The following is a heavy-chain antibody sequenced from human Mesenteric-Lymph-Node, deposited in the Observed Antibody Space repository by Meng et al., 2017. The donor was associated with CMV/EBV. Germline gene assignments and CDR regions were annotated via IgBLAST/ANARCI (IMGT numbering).Heavy chain of an antibody. J-gene: IGHJ4*02. D-gene: IGHD2-21*01. Sequence: SCAASGGTFSSYAISWVRQAPGQGLEWMGGIIPIFGTANYAQKFQGRVTITADESTSTAYMELSSLRSEDTAVYYCARDLDRIGFDYWGQGTLVTVSS. CDR1: GGTFSSYA. CDR3: ARDLDRIGFDY. CDR2: IIPIFGTA. V-gene: IGHV1-69*01.